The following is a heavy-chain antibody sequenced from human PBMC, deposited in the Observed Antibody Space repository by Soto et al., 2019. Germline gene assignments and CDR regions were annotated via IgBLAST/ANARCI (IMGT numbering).Heavy chain of an antibody. CDR3: ARGQLAPYYYYYGMDV. Sequence: SVKVSCKASGGTFSSYAISWVRQAPGQGLEWMGGIIPIFGTANYAQKFQGRVTITADESTSTAYMELSSLRSEDTAVYYCARGQLAPYYYYYGMDVWGQGTTVTVSS. V-gene: IGHV1-69*13. D-gene: IGHD6-6*01. CDR2: IIPIFGTA. CDR1: GGTFSSYA. J-gene: IGHJ6*02.